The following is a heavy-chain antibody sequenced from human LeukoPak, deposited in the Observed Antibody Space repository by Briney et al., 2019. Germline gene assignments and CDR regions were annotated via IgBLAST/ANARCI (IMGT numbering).Heavy chain of an antibody. D-gene: IGHD3-10*01. J-gene: IGHJ4*02. CDR1: GFTFSSYE. V-gene: IGHV3-48*03. Sequence: PGGSLRLSCAASGFTFSSYEMNWVRQAPGKGLEWVSYISSSGSTIYYADSVKGRFTISRDNAKNSLYPQMNSLRAEDTAVYYCARVRGSGSLLHWGQGTLVTVSS. CDR3: ARVRGSGSLLH. CDR2: ISSSGSTI.